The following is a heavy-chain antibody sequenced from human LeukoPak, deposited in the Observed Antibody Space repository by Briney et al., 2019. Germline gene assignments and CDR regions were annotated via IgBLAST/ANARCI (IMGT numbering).Heavy chain of an antibody. V-gene: IGHV4-59*01. Sequence: SEPLSLTCTVPGGSISSYYWSWIRQPPGKGLEWIGYIYYSGSTNYNPSLKSRVTISVDTSKNQFSLKLSSVTAADTAVYYCARCPDYGVEYWYFDLWGRGTLVTVSS. J-gene: IGHJ2*01. CDR1: GGSISSYY. CDR2: IYYSGST. D-gene: IGHD4-17*01. CDR3: ARCPDYGVEYWYFDL.